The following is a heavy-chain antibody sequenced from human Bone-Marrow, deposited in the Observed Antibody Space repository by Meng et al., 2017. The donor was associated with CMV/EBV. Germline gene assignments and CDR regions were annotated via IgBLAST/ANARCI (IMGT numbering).Heavy chain of an antibody. D-gene: IGHD4/OR15-4a*01. V-gene: IGHV1-18*01. J-gene: IGHJ6*02. CDR3: ARYGGNPYGYYYGMDV. CDR1: GYTFTSYG. Sequence: ASVKVSCKASGYTFTSYGISWVRQAPGQGLEWMGWISAYNGNTNYAQKLQGRVTMTTDTSTSTAYMELRSLRSDDTAVYYCARYGGNPYGYYYGMDVWGQRNTVNVAS. CDR2: ISAYNGNT.